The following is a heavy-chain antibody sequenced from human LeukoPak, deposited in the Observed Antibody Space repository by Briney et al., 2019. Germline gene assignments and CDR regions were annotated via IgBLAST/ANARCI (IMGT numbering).Heavy chain of an antibody. Sequence: GGSLRLSCAASGFTFSTYNMHWVRQAPGQGLEWMGWINPNSGGTNYAQKFQGRVTMTRDTSISTAYMELSRLRSDDTAVYYCARQTTVTSFDYWGQGTLVTVSS. J-gene: IGHJ4*02. CDR2: INPNSGGT. D-gene: IGHD4-17*01. V-gene: IGHV1-2*02. CDR1: GFTFSTYN. CDR3: ARQTTVTSFDY.